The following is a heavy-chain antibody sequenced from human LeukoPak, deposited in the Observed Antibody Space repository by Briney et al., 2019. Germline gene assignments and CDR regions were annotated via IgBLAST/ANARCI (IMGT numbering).Heavy chain of an antibody. Sequence: SETLSLTCTVSGGSISSYYWSWIRQPAGKGLEWIGRIYTSGSTNYNPSLKSRVTMSVDTSKNQFSLKLSSVTAADTAVYYCARDMQRVDFWSGYYIDAFDIWGQGTMVTVSS. CDR1: GGSISSYY. D-gene: IGHD3-3*01. V-gene: IGHV4-4*07. CDR2: IYTSGST. CDR3: ARDMQRVDFWSGYYIDAFDI. J-gene: IGHJ3*02.